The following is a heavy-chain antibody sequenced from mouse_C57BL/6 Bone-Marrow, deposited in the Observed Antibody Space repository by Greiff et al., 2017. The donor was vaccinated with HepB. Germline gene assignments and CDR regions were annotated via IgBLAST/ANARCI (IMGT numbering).Heavy chain of an antibody. J-gene: IGHJ2*01. D-gene: IGHD2-14*01. V-gene: IGHV2-2*01. CDR2: IWSGGST. CDR3: ARERNNRGLYYFDY. CDR1: GFSLTSYG. Sequence: VQLQQSGPGLVQPSQSLSITCTVSGFSLTSYGVHWVRQSPGKGLEWLGVIWSGGSTDDNAAFISRLSISKDNSKSQVFFKMNSLQADDTAIYYCARERNNRGLYYFDYWGQGTTLTVSS.